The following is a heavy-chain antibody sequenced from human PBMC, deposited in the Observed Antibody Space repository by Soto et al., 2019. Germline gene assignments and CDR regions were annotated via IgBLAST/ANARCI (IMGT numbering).Heavy chain of an antibody. D-gene: IGHD4-4*01. CDR1: GGTFSSYA. Sequence: QVQLVQSGAEVKKPGSSVKVSCNASGGTFSSYAISWVRQAPGQGLEWMGGIIHLFGTANYAQKFQGRVTITADESTSTAYMELSSLTSEDPAVYYCARASTVTEPAFGYYYYYGMDVWGQGTTVTVSS. CDR3: ARASTVTEPAFGYYYYYGMDV. J-gene: IGHJ6*02. CDR2: IIHLFGTA. V-gene: IGHV1-69*01.